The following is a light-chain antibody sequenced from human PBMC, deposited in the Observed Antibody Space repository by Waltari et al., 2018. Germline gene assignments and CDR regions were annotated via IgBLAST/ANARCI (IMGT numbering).Light chain of an antibody. CDR3: QQYGSSPWT. Sequence: EIVLTQSPGTLSLSPGERATLSCRASQSVSSSYLAWYQQKPGQDPRLLIYGASSRATGIPDRFSGSGSGTDFTLTISRLEPEDFAVYYCQQYGSSPWTFGQGTKVEIK. CDR1: QSVSSSY. V-gene: IGKV3-20*01. CDR2: GAS. J-gene: IGKJ1*01.